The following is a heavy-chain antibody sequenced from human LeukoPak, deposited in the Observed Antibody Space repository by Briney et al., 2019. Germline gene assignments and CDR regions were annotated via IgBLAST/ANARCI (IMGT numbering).Heavy chain of an antibody. Sequence: GSLRLSCAASGFTFSSYGMHWVRQAPGKGLEWVAHISYDGSKKYYADSVKGRFTISRDNSKNTLYLQMNSLRAEDTAVYYCATDSAPDYWGQGTLVTVSS. J-gene: IGHJ4*02. CDR1: GFTFSSYG. CDR2: ISYDGSKK. CDR3: ATDSAPDY. V-gene: IGHV3-30*03.